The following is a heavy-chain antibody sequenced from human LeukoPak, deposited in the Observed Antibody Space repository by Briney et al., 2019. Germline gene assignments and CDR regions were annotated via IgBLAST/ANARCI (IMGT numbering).Heavy chain of an antibody. V-gene: IGHV1-69*04. Sequence: SVKVSCTASGGTFSSYAISWVRQAPGQGLEWLGRIIPILGIANYAQKFQGRVTITADESTSTAYVELSSLRAEDTAVYYRAKGDHGIVGATDYWGQGTLVTVSS. CDR1: GGTFSSYA. J-gene: IGHJ4*02. CDR2: IIPILGIA. CDR3: AKGDHGIVGATDY. D-gene: IGHD1-26*01.